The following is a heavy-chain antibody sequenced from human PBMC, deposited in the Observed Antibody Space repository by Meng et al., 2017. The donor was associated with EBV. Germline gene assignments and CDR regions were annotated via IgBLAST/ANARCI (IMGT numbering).Heavy chain of an antibody. J-gene: IGHJ4*02. CDR1: GYTFTSYG. D-gene: IGHD3-22*01. CDR3: ARDGRLYDTPSPFDY. CDR2: ISAYNGNT. Sequence: QGQLVQSGAEVKKPGASAKVSCKASGYTFTSYGISWVRQAPGQGLEWMGWISAYNGNTNYAQKLQGRVTMTTDTSTSTAYMELRSLRSDDTAVYYCARDGRLYDTPSPFDYWGQGTLVTVSS. V-gene: IGHV1-18*01.